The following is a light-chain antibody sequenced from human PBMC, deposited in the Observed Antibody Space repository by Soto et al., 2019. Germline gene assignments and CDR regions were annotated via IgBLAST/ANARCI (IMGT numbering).Light chain of an antibody. CDR1: QSVSSSY. CDR3: QQYGSSPRLT. CDR2: GAS. J-gene: IGKJ4*01. Sequence: EIVLTQSPGTLSLSPGERATLSCRASQSVSSSYLAWYQQKPGQAPRLLIYGASSRATGIPHRFRGSGSGTDFTLTISRLEPEGFAVYYCQQYGSSPRLTFGGGTKVEIK. V-gene: IGKV3-20*01.